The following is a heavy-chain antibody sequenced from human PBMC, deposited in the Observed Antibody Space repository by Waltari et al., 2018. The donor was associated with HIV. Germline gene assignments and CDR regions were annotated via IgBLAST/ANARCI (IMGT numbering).Heavy chain of an antibody. CDR2: IYPGYSYT. J-gene: IGHJ4*02. D-gene: IGHD6-13*01. Sequence: EVQLVQSGAEVKKPGESLKISCKGAGYSFTSYWIGWVRQMPGKGLEWMGIIYPGYSYTRYSPSFQGQVTISADKSISTAYLQWSSLKASDTAMYYCARGGYSSSWYLHFDYWGQGTLVTVSS. V-gene: IGHV5-51*03. CDR3: ARGGYSSSWYLHFDY. CDR1: GYSFTSYW.